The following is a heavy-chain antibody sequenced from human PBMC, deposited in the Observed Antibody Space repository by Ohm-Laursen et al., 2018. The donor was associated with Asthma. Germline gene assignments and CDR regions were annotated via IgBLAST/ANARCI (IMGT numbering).Heavy chain of an antibody. J-gene: IGHJ4*02. CDR2: ISGSGGST. CDR1: GFTFSSYA. CDR3: AREGPYWDSSGNHPPLDY. D-gene: IGHD6-19*01. Sequence: SLRLSCAASGFTFSSYAMSWVRQAPGKGLEWVSAISGSGGSTYYADSVKGRFTISRDNSKNTLYLQMNSLRAEDTAVYYCAREGPYWDSSGNHPPLDYWGQGTLVTVSS. V-gene: IGHV3-23*01.